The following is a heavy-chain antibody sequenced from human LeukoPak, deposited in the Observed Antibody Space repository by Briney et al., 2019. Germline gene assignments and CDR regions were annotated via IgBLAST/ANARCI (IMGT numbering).Heavy chain of an antibody. CDR3: TTVPPWVTTGYFNY. J-gene: IGHJ4*02. V-gene: IGHV3-15*01. CDR2: IKSKTDGETT. D-gene: IGHD4-17*01. CDR1: GFTFGDYA. Sequence: PGGSLRLSCTASGFTFGDYAMSWFRQAPGKGLEWVGRIKSKTDGETTEYAAPVRGRFTISRDDSKNTVYLQMNSLKIDDTAVYYCTTVPPWVTTGYFNYWGQGTLVTVSS.